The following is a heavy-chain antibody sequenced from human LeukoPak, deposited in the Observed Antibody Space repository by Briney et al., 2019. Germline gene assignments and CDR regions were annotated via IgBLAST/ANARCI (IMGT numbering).Heavy chain of an antibody. J-gene: IGHJ1*01. CDR1: GFTFSSYA. V-gene: IGHV3-23*01. D-gene: IGHD6-13*01. CDR2: ISASGGVT. Sequence: PGGSLRLSCAASGFTFSSYAMSWVRQAPGKGLEWVSGISASGGVTYSAESVRGRFTISRDNSKNTLYLQMNSLRAEDTAVYYCAKGAAAGTQYFQHWGQGTLVTVSS. CDR3: AKGAAAGTQYFQH.